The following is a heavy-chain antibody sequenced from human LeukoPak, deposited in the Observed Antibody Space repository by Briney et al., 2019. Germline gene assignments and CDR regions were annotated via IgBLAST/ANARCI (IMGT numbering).Heavy chain of an antibody. CDR2: ISGSGGST. D-gene: IGHD4-17*01. Sequence: PGGSLRLSCAASGFTFSSYAMSWVRQAPGKGLEWVSAISGSGGSTYYADSVKGRFTISRDNSKNTLYLQMSSLRAEYTAVYYCARGSADGDYLFYWGQGTLVTLSS. V-gene: IGHV3-23*01. J-gene: IGHJ4*02. CDR1: GFTFSSYA. CDR3: ARGSADGDYLFY.